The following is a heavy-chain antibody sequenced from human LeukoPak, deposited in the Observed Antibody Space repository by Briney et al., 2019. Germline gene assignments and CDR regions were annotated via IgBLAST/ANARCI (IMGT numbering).Heavy chain of an antibody. V-gene: IGHV1-69*13. CDR2: IIPIFGTA. CDR3: ASPAVGTYYDFWSGYYSAHYYYTDV. Sequence: SVKVSCKASGGTFSSYAISWVRQAPGQGLEWMGGIIPIFGTANYAQKFQGRVTITADESTSTAYMELSSLRSEDTAVYYCASPAVGTYYDFWSGYYSAHYYYTDVWGKGTTVTVSS. D-gene: IGHD3-3*01. J-gene: IGHJ6*03. CDR1: GGTFSSYA.